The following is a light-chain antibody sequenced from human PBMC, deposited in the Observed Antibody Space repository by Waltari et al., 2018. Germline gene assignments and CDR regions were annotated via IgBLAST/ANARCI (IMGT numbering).Light chain of an antibody. Sequence: EIVLTQSPATLSLSPGESATLSCRASQTVSSYLAWYQQKPGQAPRLLIYDTSNRATGIPARFSGSGSGTDFTLTISSLEPEDFAVYFCQQCYNWPQTFGQGTKVEIK. V-gene: IGKV3-11*01. CDR1: QTVSSY. CDR2: DTS. CDR3: QQCYNWPQT. J-gene: IGKJ1*01.